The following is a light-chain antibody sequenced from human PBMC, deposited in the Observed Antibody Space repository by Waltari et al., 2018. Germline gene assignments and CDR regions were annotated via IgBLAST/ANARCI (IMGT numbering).Light chain of an antibody. J-gene: IGKJ2*01. Sequence: DIQMTQSPSSLSASVGARVTLTCGASQDISNFLTWFQQRPGQAPKSLIDYAFSLQRCVPSNFSGSGSVTEFTLTISNLQPQYFATYYCQQYKSYPFTFGQGTKLEIK. V-gene: IGKV1-16*02. CDR2: YAF. CDR3: QQYKSYPFT. CDR1: QDISNF.